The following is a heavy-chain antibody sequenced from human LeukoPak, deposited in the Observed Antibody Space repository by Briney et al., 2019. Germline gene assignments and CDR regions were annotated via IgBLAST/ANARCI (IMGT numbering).Heavy chain of an antibody. CDR3: AKDSVPYSYGFDTHDY. V-gene: IGHV3-30*02. D-gene: IGHD5-18*01. J-gene: IGHJ4*02. Sequence: DSVKGRFTISRDNSKNTLFLQMNSLRDEDTAVYYCAKDSVPYSYGFDTHDYWGQGTLVTVSS.